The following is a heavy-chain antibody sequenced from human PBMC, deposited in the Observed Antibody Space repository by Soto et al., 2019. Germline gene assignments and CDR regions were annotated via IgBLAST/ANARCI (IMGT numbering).Heavy chain of an antibody. V-gene: IGHV4-4*02. J-gene: IGHJ4*02. CDR3: ARYPLDSIAVAGTFFDY. D-gene: IGHD6-19*01. CDR2: IYHSGST. CDR1: GGSISSSNW. Sequence: QVQLQESGPGLVKPSGTLSLTCAVSGGSISSSNWWSWVRQPPGKGLEWIREIYHSGSTNYNPSLKIRVTISVDKSKNQFSLTLSSVTAADTAVYYCARYPLDSIAVAGTFFDYWGQGTLVTVSS.